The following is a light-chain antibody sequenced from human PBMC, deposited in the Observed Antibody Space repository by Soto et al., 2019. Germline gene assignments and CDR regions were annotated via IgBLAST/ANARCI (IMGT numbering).Light chain of an antibody. CDR3: QQYYSYPRT. J-gene: IGKJ1*01. V-gene: IGKV1-5*01. CDR2: DAS. Sequence: DIQMTQSPSTLSASVGDRVTITCRASQSISSWLAWYQQKPGKAPKLLIYDASSLESGVPSRFSGSGSGTEFTLTISCLQSENFATYYCQQYYSYPRTFGQGTKV. CDR1: QSISSW.